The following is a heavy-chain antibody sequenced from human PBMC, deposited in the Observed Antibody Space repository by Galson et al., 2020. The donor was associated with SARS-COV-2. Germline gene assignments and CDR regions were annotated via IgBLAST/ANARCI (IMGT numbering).Heavy chain of an antibody. CDR1: GFTFSSYA. D-gene: IGHD2-15*01. CDR2: ISGSGGST. Sequence: GESLKISCAASGFTFSSYAMSWVRQAPGKGLEWVSAISGSGGSTYYADSVKGRFTISRDNSKNTLYLQMNSLRAEDTAVYYCAKDDRHCSGGNCYGAAFNIWGQGTMVTVSS. CDR3: AKDDRHCSGGNCYGAAFNI. J-gene: IGHJ3*02. V-gene: IGHV3-23*01.